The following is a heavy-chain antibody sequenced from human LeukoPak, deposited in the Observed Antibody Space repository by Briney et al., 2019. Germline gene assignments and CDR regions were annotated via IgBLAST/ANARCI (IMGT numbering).Heavy chain of an antibody. CDR1: GGSIGTYS. CDR3: ARDGGDCSGGSCYSGAFDI. J-gene: IGHJ3*02. V-gene: IGHV4-59*01. Sequence: PSETLSLTCTVSGGSIGTYSWNWIRQPPGKGLEWIGYFYYSGSTNYNPSLKSRVTISVDTSKNQFSLKLSSVTAADTAVYYCARDGGDCSGGSCYSGAFDIWGQGTMVTVSS. CDR2: FYYSGST. D-gene: IGHD2-15*01.